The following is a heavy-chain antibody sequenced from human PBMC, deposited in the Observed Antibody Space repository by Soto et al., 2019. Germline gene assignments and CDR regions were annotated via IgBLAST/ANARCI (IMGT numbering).Heavy chain of an antibody. V-gene: IGHV4-30-4*01. CDR2: IYYTGST. CDR1: GGSISSGDYY. J-gene: IGHJ5*02. Sequence: SETLSLTCIVSGGSISSGDYYWSWIRQSPGRGLEWIGYIYYTGSTYYNPSLRSRVTISIDTSKNQFSLRLSSVTAADTAVYYCARGYDSSGYYPPACWFDPWGQGTPVTVSS. D-gene: IGHD3-22*01. CDR3: ARGYDSSGYYPPACWFDP.